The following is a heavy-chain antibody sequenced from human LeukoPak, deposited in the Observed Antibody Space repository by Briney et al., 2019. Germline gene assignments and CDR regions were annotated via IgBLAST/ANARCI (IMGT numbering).Heavy chain of an antibody. D-gene: IGHD6-19*01. J-gene: IGHJ4*02. Sequence: GGSLRLSCEVSGFTFSTYGMSWVRQAPGKGLEWVSSISSSSSYIYYADSVKGRFTISRDNAKNSLYLQMNSLRAEDTAVYYCAKGAPAVAAYFDYWGQGTLVTVSS. CDR2: ISSSSSYI. CDR3: AKGAPAVAAYFDY. CDR1: GFTFSTYG. V-gene: IGHV3-21*01.